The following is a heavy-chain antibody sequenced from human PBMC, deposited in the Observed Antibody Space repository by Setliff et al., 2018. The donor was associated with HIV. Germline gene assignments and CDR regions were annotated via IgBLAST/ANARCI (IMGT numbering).Heavy chain of an antibody. V-gene: IGHV4-31*11. D-gene: IGHD2-2*01. CDR2: IYYSGST. J-gene: IGHJ6*03. CDR3: ARTRGGCMTSSCPPSYYYYYMDV. Sequence: SETLSLTCAVYGGSFSGYYWSWIRQHPGEGLEWIGYIYYSGSTYYYPSLKSRVTISVDTSKNKFSLKLSSVTAADTAVYYWARTRGGCMTSSCPPSYYYYYMDVWGRGTTVTVSS. CDR1: GGSFSGYY.